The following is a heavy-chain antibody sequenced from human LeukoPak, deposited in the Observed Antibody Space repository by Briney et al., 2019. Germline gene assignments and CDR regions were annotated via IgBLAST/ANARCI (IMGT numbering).Heavy chain of an antibody. CDR3: ARPYYYDSSGYYGY. CDR2: ISNSGSTI. Sequence: GGSLRLSCVGSDFSFITYAMSWVRQAPGKGLEWVSYISNSGSTIYYADSVKGRFTISRDNAKNSLYLQMNSLRAEDTAVYYCARPYYYDSSGYYGYWGQGTLVTVSS. J-gene: IGHJ4*02. D-gene: IGHD3-22*01. V-gene: IGHV3-48*03. CDR1: DFSFITYA.